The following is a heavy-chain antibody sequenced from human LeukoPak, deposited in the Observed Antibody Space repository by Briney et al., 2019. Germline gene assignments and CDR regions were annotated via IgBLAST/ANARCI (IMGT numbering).Heavy chain of an antibody. CDR1: GFTFSGSA. D-gene: IGHD4-17*01. Sequence: GGSLKLSCAASGFTFSGSAMHWVRQASGKGLEWVGRIRSKANSYATAYAASVKGRFTISRDDSKNTAYLQMNSLKTEDTAVYHCTRPRSYGDYDYWGQGTLVTVSS. V-gene: IGHV3-73*01. J-gene: IGHJ4*02. CDR3: TRPRSYGDYDY. CDR2: IRSKANSYAT.